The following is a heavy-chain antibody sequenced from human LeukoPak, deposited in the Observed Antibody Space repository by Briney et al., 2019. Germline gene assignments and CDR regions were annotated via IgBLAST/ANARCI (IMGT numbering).Heavy chain of an antibody. V-gene: IGHV1-69*05. CDR1: GGTFSSYA. D-gene: IGHD6-13*01. J-gene: IGHJ3*02. CDR2: IIPIFGTA. Sequence: ASVKVSCTASGGTFSSYAISWVRQAPGQGLEWMGGIIPIFGTANYAQKFQGRVTITTDESTSTAYMELSSLRSEDTAVYYCPRDEMGRIAAAGILAFDIWGQGTMVTVSS. CDR3: PRDEMGRIAAAGILAFDI.